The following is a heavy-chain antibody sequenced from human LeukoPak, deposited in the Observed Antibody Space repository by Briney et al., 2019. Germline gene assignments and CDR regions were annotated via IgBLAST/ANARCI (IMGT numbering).Heavy chain of an antibody. D-gene: IGHD4/OR15-4a*01. Sequence: GGSLRLSCAASGFPLSSYAMSWVRQASGKGLEWVSFIYSDNTHYSDSVKGRFTISRDNSKNTLYLQMNSLRAEDTAVYYCARRAGAYSHPYDYWGQGTLVTVSS. V-gene: IGHV3-53*01. J-gene: IGHJ4*02. CDR3: ARRAGAYSHPYDY. CDR1: GFPLSSYA. CDR2: IYSDNT.